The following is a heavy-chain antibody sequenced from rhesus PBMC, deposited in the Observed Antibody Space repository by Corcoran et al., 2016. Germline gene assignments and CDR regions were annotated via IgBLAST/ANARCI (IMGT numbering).Heavy chain of an antibody. CDR2: ISCTSGGT. D-gene: IGHD4-23*01. Sequence: QVQLQESGPGLVKPSETLSLTCTVSGGSFSGYFWGWIRQPPGKGLEWIGYISCTSGGTDYNPSLKSRVTISTDTSKNQFSLKLSSVTAADTAVYYCARDSNRFDYWGQGVLVTVSS. CDR3: ARDSNRFDY. J-gene: IGHJ4*01. V-gene: IGHV4-165*01. CDR1: GGSFSGYF.